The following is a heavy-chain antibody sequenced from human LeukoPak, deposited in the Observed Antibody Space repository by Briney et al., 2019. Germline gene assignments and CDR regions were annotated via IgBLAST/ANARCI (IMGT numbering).Heavy chain of an antibody. V-gene: IGHV1-8*01. J-gene: IGHJ6*02. D-gene: IGHD5-18*01. CDR1: GYTFTTYD. CDR3: ATVQLWLHLAYYGMDV. CDR2: MNPNSGNT. Sequence: ASVKVSCKASGYTFTTYDINWVRQATGQGLEWMGWMNPNSGNTGYAQKFQGRVTMTEDTSTDTAYMELSSLRSEDTAVYYCATVQLWLHLAYYGMDVWGQGTTVTVSS.